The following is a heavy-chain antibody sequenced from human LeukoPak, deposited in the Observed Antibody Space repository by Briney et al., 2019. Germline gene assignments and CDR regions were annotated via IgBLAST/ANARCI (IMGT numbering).Heavy chain of an antibody. J-gene: IGHJ4*02. V-gene: IGHV3-48*02. CDR1: GVTLRRDR. CDR2: ISSDSSAI. CDR3: ATDSSGYYRSRIDH. Sequence: GALRHSRGDPGVTLRRDRMKWVPPGPGKGRERVLYISSDSSAIYYADSVKGRFTISRDNAMNSLYLQMNSLRDEDTAVYYCATDSSGYYRSRIDHWGQGTLVTVSS. D-gene: IGHD3-22*01.